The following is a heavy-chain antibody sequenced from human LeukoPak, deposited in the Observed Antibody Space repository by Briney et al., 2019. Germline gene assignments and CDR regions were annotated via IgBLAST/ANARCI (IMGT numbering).Heavy chain of an antibody. CDR2: ITYSGEYT. Sequence: PGGSLRLSCAASGFTFSSYSMSWVRQAPGKGLEWVSAITYSGEYTDYADSVKGRFTISGDNSKNTLYLQMSSLRADDTAVYFCAKRSSGTSGYFDSWGQGTLVTVSS. D-gene: IGHD6-25*01. CDR3: AKRSSGTSGYFDS. CDR1: GFTFSSYS. V-gene: IGHV3-23*01. J-gene: IGHJ4*02.